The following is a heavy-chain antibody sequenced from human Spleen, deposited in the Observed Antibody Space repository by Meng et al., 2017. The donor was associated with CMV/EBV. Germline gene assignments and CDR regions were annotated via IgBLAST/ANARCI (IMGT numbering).Heavy chain of an antibody. D-gene: IGHD2-2*01. V-gene: IGHV3-23*01. CDR1: GFTFSSYA. J-gene: IGHJ6*02. Sequence: GGSLRLSCAGPGFTFSSYAMSWVRQAPGKGLEWVSAISGSGGSTYYADSVKGRFTISRDNSKNTLYLQMNSLRAEDTAVYYCAKDAGYCSSTSCYYYYYYGMDVWGQGTTVTVSS. CDR3: AKDAGYCSSTSCYYYYYYGMDV. CDR2: ISGSGGST.